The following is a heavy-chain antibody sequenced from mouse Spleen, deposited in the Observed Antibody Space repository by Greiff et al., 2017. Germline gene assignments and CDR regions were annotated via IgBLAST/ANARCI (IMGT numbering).Heavy chain of an antibody. J-gene: IGHJ4*01. CDR1: GYAFSSSW. Sequence: QVQLKESGPELVKPGASVKISCKASGYAFSSSWMNWVKQRPGKGLEWIGRIYPGDGDTNYNGKFKGKATLTADKSSSTAYMQLSSLTSEDSAVYFCAPYYVSYATDYWGQGTSVTVSS. V-gene: IGHV1-82*01. CDR2: IYPGDGDT. D-gene: IGHD1-1*02. CDR3: APYYVSYATDY.